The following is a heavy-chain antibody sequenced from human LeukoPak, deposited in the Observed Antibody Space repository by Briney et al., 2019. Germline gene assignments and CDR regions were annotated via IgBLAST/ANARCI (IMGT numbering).Heavy chain of an antibody. CDR3: AKASSIRYFDWLLPI. Sequence: PGGSLRLSCAASGFTFSSYSMNWVRQAPGKGLEWVSYISSSSTIYYADSVKGRFTISRDNAKNSLYLQMNSLRAEDTAVYYCAKASSIRYFDWLLPIWGQGTLVTVSS. CDR2: ISSSSTI. J-gene: IGHJ4*02. CDR1: GFTFSSYS. V-gene: IGHV3-48*01. D-gene: IGHD3-9*01.